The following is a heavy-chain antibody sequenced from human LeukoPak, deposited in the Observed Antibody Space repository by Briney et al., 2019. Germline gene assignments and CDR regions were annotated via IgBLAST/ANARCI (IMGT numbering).Heavy chain of an antibody. V-gene: IGHV4-34*01. CDR1: GGSFSGYY. CDR3: ARGGGDGSP. J-gene: IGHJ5*02. D-gene: IGHD5-24*01. Sequence: SETLSLTCAVYGGSFSGYYWSWIRQPPGKGLEWIGEINHSGSTNYNPSLKSRVTIPVDTSNNQFSLKLSSVTAADTAVYYCARGGGDGSPWGQGTLVTVSS. CDR2: INHSGST.